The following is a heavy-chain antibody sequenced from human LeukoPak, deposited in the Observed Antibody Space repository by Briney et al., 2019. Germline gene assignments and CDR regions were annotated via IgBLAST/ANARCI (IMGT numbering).Heavy chain of an antibody. D-gene: IGHD5-24*01. V-gene: IGHV3-53*01. J-gene: IGHJ6*03. CDR1: GFTVSSNY. CDR2: IYSGGST. CDR3: ARVSDGYTDYYYYYYMDV. Sequence: GGSLRLSCAASGFTVSSNYMSWVRQAPGKGLEWVSIIYSGGSTYYADSVKGRFTISRDNSKNTLYLQMNSLRAEDTAVYYCARVSDGYTDYYYYYYMDVWGKGTTVTISS.